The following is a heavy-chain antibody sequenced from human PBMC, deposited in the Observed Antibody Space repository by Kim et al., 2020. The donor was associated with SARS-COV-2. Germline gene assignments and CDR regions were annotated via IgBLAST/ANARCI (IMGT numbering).Heavy chain of an antibody. CDR3: ARVVGLRERYFDY. V-gene: IGHV4-38-2*02. J-gene: IGHJ4*02. D-gene: IGHD1-26*01. Sequence: SETLSLTCTVSGYSISSGYYWGWIRQPPGKGLEWIGSIYHSGSTYYNPSLKSRVTISVDTSKNQFSLKLSSVTAADTAVYYCARVVGLRERYFDYWGQGTLVTVSS. CDR1: GYSISSGYY. CDR2: IYHSGST.